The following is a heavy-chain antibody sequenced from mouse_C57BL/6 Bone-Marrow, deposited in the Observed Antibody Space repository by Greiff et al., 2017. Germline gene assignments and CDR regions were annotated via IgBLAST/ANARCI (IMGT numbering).Heavy chain of an antibody. Sequence: QVQLQQPGAELVKPGASVKLSCKASGYTFTSYWMQWVKPRPGKGLEWIGEIDPSDSYTNYNQKFKGKAHLTVEQSSRTAYMPLSSLTSEDSAVYYCARSDDYEYYFAYWGQGTTLTVSS. CDR2: IDPSDSYT. CDR3: ARSDDYEYYFAY. J-gene: IGHJ2*01. D-gene: IGHD2-4*01. V-gene: IGHV1-50*01. CDR1: GYTFTSYW.